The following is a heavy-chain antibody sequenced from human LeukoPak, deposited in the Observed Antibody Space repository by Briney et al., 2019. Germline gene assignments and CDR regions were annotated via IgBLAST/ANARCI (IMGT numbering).Heavy chain of an antibody. Sequence: ASVKASCKASGYTFTGYYMHWVRQAPGQGLEWMGWINPNSGRTNYAQKFQGRVTMTRDTSISTAYMELGRLRSDDTAVYYCAREWAATAFDYWGQGTLVTVSS. V-gene: IGHV1-2*02. D-gene: IGHD1-26*01. CDR2: INPNSGRT. J-gene: IGHJ4*02. CDR1: GYTFTGYY. CDR3: AREWAATAFDY.